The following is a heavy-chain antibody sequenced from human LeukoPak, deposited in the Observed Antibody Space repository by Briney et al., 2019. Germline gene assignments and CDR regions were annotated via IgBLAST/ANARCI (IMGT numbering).Heavy chain of an antibody. CDR1: GYTFTSYD. Sequence: ASVKVSCKASGYTFTSYDINWVRQATGQGLEWMGWMNPNSGNTGYAQKFQGRVTMTRNTSISTAYMELSSLRSEDTAVYYCARDPAPLVGATTLYYYGMDVWGHGTTVTVSS. V-gene: IGHV1-8*01. CDR3: ARDPAPLVGATTLYYYGMDV. D-gene: IGHD1-26*01. J-gene: IGHJ6*02. CDR2: MNPNSGNT.